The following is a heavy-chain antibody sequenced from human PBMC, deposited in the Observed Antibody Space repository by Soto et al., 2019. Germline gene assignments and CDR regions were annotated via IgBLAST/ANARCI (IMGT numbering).Heavy chain of an antibody. CDR2: ISGSGGST. CDR1: GFTFSSYA. Sequence: GGSLRLSCAASGFTFSSYAMSWVRQAPGKGLEWVSAISGSGGSTYYADSVKGRFTISRDNSKNTLYLQMNSLRAEDTAVYYCARGLRHIVVVTAIHAFDIWGQGTMVTVSS. V-gene: IGHV3-23*01. J-gene: IGHJ3*02. CDR3: ARGLRHIVVVTAIHAFDI. D-gene: IGHD2-21*02.